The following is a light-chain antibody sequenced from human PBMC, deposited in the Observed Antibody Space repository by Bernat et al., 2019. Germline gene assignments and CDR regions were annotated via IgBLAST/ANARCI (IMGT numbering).Light chain of an antibody. J-gene: IGLJ2*01. Sequence: QAGLTQLPSVSKGLRQTATLTCTGYGNNVGSQGAAWLQQHQGHPPKLLSYRDNNRPAGISGRFSASRSGNVASLTITGLQPEDEADYYCSAGDSGLRAGVFGGGTKLTV. CDR2: RDN. CDR1: GNNVGSQG. CDR3: SAGDSGLRAGV. V-gene: IGLV10-54*04.